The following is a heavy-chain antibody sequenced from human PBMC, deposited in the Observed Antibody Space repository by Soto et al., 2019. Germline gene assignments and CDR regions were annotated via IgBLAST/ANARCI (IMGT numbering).Heavy chain of an antibody. D-gene: IGHD1-26*01. Sequence: QVQLQESGPGLVKPSETLSLTCTVSGGSVSSANYYWGWIRQPPGKGLEWIGSIYYSGNTNYNPSLNSRVTLSVDTSKNQFPLRLSSVTAADTGVYYCARVSGSYYHVYYFDYWGQGTLVTVS. CDR3: ARVSGSYYHVYYFDY. CDR1: GGSVSSANYY. V-gene: IGHV4-61*01. CDR2: IYYSGNT. J-gene: IGHJ4*02.